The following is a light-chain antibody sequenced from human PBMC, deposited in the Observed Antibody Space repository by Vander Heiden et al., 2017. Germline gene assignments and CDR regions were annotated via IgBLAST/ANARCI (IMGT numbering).Light chain of an antibody. CDR1: QGISSY. CDR2: AAS. CDR3: QQYYSYPFT. Sequence: AIRMTQSPSSFSASTGDRVTITCRASQGISSYLAWYQQKPGKAPKLLIYAASTLQSGVPSRFSGSGSGTDFTLTISCLQAEDFATYYCQQYYSYPFTFGPGTNVEIK. J-gene: IGKJ3*01. V-gene: IGKV1-8*01.